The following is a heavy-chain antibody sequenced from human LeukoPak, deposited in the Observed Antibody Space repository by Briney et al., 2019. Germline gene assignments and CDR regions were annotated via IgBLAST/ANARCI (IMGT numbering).Heavy chain of an antibody. D-gene: IGHD3-22*01. J-gene: IGHJ3*02. Sequence: SVKVSCKASGGSFTFTSHAISWVRQAPGLGLEWVGGLIPIYGSANYAQKFQGRVTITSDESTRTVYMELSSLRPEDSAVYYCAGFFYDNSGDAFDIWGQGTMVTVSS. V-gene: IGHV1-69*13. CDR3: AGFFYDNSGDAFDI. CDR1: GGSFTFTSHA. CDR2: LIPIYGSA.